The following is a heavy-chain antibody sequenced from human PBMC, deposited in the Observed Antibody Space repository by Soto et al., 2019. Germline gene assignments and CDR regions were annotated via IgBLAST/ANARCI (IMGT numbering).Heavy chain of an antibody. J-gene: IGHJ3*02. V-gene: IGHV3-7*05. D-gene: IGHD3-22*01. CDR2: IKQDGSEK. Sequence: GGSLRLSCAASGFTFSSYWMSWVRQAPGKGLEWVANIKQDGSEKYYVDSVKGRFTISRDNAKNSLYLQMNSLRAEDTAVYYCASIRRITMIVGTAGAFDIWGQGTMVTVSS. CDR3: ASIRRITMIVGTAGAFDI. CDR1: GFTFSSYW.